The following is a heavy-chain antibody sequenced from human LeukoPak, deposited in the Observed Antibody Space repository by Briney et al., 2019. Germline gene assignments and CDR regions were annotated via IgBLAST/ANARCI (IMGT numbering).Heavy chain of an antibody. D-gene: IGHD6-13*01. CDR2: IDSNGNT. J-gene: IGHJ5*02. V-gene: IGHV4-39*01. CDR1: GLSGDTITSSNNC. Sequence: SETLSLTCTVSGLSGDTITSSNNCWGWIRQPPGKGLEGIGSIDSNGNTYYNPSLKSRVTISVDTSKNQFSLKLSSVTAADTAVYYCARHLSYSSSWYWFDPWGQGTLVTVSS. CDR3: ARHLSYSSSWYWFDP.